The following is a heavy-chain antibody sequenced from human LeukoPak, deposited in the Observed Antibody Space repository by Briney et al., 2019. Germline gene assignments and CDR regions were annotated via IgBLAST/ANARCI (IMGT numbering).Heavy chain of an antibody. V-gene: IGHV3-23*01. Sequence: GGSLRLSCAASGFTFSSYAMSWVRQPPGKGLEWVSAISAIGGSTSYADSVQGRFTTSRDNSKNTLYLQMNSLRAEDTAVFYCAKEPRHCGGDCFSLLDYWGQGTLVTVSS. D-gene: IGHD2-21*02. CDR3: AKEPRHCGGDCFSLLDY. J-gene: IGHJ4*02. CDR1: GFTFSSYA. CDR2: ISAIGGST.